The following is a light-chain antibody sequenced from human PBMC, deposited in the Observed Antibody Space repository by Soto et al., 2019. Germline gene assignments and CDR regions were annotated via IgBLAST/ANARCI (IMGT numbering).Light chain of an antibody. CDR1: QSVRSS. CDR2: DAS. Sequence: IVLTLSPPTLFLSTEERSTPSSRSSQSVRSSLAWYQQQPGQAPRLLIYDASNRATGIPGRFSGSGSGTDFTLTISSLDPKNFAVYYCQQRSIWPGTFGLVTKAAIK. CDR3: QQRSIWPGT. J-gene: IGKJ1*01. V-gene: IGKV3-11*01.